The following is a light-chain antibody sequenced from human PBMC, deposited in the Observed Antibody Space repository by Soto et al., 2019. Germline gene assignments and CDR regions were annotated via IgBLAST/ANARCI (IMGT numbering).Light chain of an antibody. CDR3: QQYGSSGT. Sequence: EIVMTQSPATLSLSPGERATLSCRASQSVSSNLAWYQQKPGQAPRLLIYGASNRATGIPDRFSGSGSGTNFTFTISRLEPEDLAVYYCQQYGSSGTFGQGTKVDIK. CDR2: GAS. CDR1: QSVSSN. V-gene: IGKV3-20*01. J-gene: IGKJ1*01.